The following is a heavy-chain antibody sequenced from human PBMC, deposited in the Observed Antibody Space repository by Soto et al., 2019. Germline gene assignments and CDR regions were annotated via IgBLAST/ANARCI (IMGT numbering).Heavy chain of an antibody. D-gene: IGHD3-3*01. CDR3: AREGEGRYPYYDFWSGYPRHYYYGMDV. V-gene: IGHV3-30-3*01. CDR1: GFTFSSYA. CDR2: ISYDGSNK. Sequence: PGGSLRLSCAASGFTFSSYAMHWVRQAPGKGLEWVAVISYDGSNKYYADSVKGRFIISRDNSKNTLYLQMNSLRAEDTAVYYCAREGEGRYPYYDFWSGYPRHYYYGMDVWGQGTTVTVSS. J-gene: IGHJ6*02.